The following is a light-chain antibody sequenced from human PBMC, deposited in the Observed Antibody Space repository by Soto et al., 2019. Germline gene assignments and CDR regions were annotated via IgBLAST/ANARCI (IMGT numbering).Light chain of an antibody. CDR2: KVS. CDR3: TSPTPGSLYV. Sequence: QSVLTQPASVSGSPGQSITISFTGTSSDVGGYNYVSWYQQYPGRVPKLLIYKVSNRPSGISNRFSGSKSGNTASLTISGLQVEDEADYFCTSPTPGSLYVFGSGTKLTVL. CDR1: SSDVGGYNY. J-gene: IGLJ1*01. V-gene: IGLV2-14*01.